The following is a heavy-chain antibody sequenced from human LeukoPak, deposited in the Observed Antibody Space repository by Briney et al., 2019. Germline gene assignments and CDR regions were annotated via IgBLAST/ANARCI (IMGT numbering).Heavy chain of an antibody. D-gene: IGHD2-2*01. CDR2: ISFDGSNK. V-gene: IGHV3-30*18. CDR3: AKDRRGGYQLLFVDF. Sequence: GGSLRLSCAASEFTFSNYGMHWVRQAPGKGLEWVAVISFDGSNKYYADSVKGQFTISRDNSKNTLYLQMNSLRAEDTAVYYCAKDRRGGYQLLFVDFWGQGTLVTVSS. J-gene: IGHJ4*02. CDR1: EFTFSNYG.